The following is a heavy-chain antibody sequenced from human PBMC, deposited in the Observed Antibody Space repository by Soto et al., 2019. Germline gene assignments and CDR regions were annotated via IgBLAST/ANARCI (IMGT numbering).Heavy chain of an antibody. Sequence: PGGSLRLSCAASGFTFSFYAIHWVRQAPGKGLEWVAVISYDGSETYYADSVKGRFTISRDNSKDTLFLQMNSLRPEDTAVYYCARGSSRVMYYDYVWGSYRPYYFDYWGQGTLVTVSS. CDR3: ARGSSRVMYYDYVWGSYRPYYFDY. CDR1: GFTFSFYA. CDR2: ISYDGSET. V-gene: IGHV3-30-3*01. J-gene: IGHJ4*02. D-gene: IGHD3-16*02.